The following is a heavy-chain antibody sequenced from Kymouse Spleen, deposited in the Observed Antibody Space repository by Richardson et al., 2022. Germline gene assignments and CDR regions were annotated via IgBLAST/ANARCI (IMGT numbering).Heavy chain of an antibody. J-gene: IGHJ6*02. CDR1: GFTFSSYG. CDR3: ARESPYCSSTSCYYYYYGMDV. Sequence: QVQLVESGGGVVQPGRSLRLSCAASGFTFSSYGMHWVRQAPGKGLEWVAVIWYDGSNKYYADSVKGRFTISRDNSKNTLYLQMNSLRAEDTAVYYCARESPYCSSTSCYYYYYGMDVWGQGTTVTVSS. CDR2: IWYDGSNK. V-gene: IGHV3-33*01. D-gene: IGHD2-2*02.